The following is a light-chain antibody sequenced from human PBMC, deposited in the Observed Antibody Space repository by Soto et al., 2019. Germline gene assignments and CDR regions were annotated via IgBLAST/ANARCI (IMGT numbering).Light chain of an antibody. CDR3: QQYNTRPLT. J-gene: IGKJ4*01. CDR1: QGVTTN. CDR2: GAS. Sequence: EIVMTQSPATLSVSPGERATLSCRASQGVTTNLAWYQQKPGQAPRLLIYGASTRATGIPARFSGSGSGTEFTLTISRLQSEDFAVYYCQQYNTRPLTFGGGTKVEIK. V-gene: IGKV3-15*01.